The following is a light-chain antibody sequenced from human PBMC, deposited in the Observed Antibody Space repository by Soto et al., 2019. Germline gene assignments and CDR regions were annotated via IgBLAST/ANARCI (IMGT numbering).Light chain of an antibody. CDR1: SSDIGSYNL. J-gene: IGLJ3*02. CDR2: EGS. V-gene: IGLV2-23*01. Sequence: QSVLTQPASVSGSPGQSITISCTGTSSDIGSYNLVSWYQQHPGKAPKLMIYEGSERPSGVSNRFSGSKSGNTASLTISGLQADDEAHYYCCSYASSSPWVFGGGTKVTVL. CDR3: CSYASSSPWV.